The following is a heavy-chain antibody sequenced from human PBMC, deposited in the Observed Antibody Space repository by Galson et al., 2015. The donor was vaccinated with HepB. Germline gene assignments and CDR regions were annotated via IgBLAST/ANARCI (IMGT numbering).Heavy chain of an antibody. CDR3: ARVGLKRGWYAY. CDR1: GFTFSSYA. J-gene: IGHJ4*02. CDR2: ISHDGSNK. D-gene: IGHD6-19*01. Sequence: SLRLSCAASGFTFSSYAMHWVRQAPGKGLEWVAVISHDGSNKYYADSVKGRFTISRDNSKNTLYLQMNSLRAEDTAVYYCARVGLKRGWYAYWGQGTLVTVSS. V-gene: IGHV3-30*04.